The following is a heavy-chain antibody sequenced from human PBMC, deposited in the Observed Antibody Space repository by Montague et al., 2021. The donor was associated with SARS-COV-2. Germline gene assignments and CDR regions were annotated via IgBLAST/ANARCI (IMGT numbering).Heavy chain of an antibody. V-gene: IGHV4-31*03. J-gene: IGHJ4*02. Sequence: TLSLTCTVSGGSISSGGYYWSWIRQHPGKGLEWIGYIYYSGSTYYNPSLKSRVTISVDTSKNQFSLKLSSVTAADTAVYYCARVVTVFGVGVTFDYWGQGTLVTVSS. D-gene: IGHD3-3*01. CDR2: IYYSGST. CDR1: GGSISSGGYY. CDR3: ARVVTVFGVGVTFDY.